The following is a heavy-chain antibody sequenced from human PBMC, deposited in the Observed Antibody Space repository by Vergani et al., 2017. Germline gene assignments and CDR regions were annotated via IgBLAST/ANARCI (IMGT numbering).Heavy chain of an antibody. J-gene: IGHJ6*02. CDR1: GGTFSSYA. V-gene: IGHV1-46*03. D-gene: IGHD1-26*01. CDR2: INPSGGST. CDR3: ARDGRTDGYYYGMDV. Sequence: QVQLVQSGAEVKKPGSSVKVSCKASGGTFSSYAISWVRQAPGQGLEWMGIINPSGGSTSYAQKFQGRVTMTRDTSTSTVYMELSSLRSEDTAVYYCARDGRTDGYYYGMDVWGQGTTVTVSS.